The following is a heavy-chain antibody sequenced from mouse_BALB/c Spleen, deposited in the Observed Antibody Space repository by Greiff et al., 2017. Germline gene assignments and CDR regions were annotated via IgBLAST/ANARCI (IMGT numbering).Heavy chain of an antibody. CDR2: ISSGGSYT. Sequence: VKLVESGGGLVKPGGSLKLSCAASGFTFSSYAMSWVRQTPEKRLEWVATISSGGSYTYYPDSVKGRFTISRDNAKNTLYLQMSSLRSEDTAMYYCARRYDYAMDYWGQGTSVTVSS. V-gene: IGHV5-9-3*01. J-gene: IGHJ4*01. CDR3: ARRYDYAMDY. D-gene: IGHD2-14*01. CDR1: GFTFSSYA.